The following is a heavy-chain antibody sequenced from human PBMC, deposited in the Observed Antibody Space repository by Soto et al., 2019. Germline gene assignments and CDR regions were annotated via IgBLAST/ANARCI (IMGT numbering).Heavy chain of an antibody. CDR2: IFSNDEK. J-gene: IGHJ5*02. Sequence: QVTVKESGPVLVKPTETLTLTCTVSGFSLSNAGLGVSWIRQPPGKALEWLAHIFSNDEKSYSTSLKSRLTISKDTSKSQVVLTMTNMAPVDTATYYCAATYSTSWYWFDTWGQGTLVTVSS. CDR1: GFSLSNAGLG. CDR3: AATYSTSWYWFDT. D-gene: IGHD6-13*01. V-gene: IGHV2-26*01.